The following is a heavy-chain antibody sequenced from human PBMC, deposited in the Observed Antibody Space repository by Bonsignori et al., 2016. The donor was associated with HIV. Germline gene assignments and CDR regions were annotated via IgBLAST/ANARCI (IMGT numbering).Heavy chain of an antibody. J-gene: IGHJ3*02. D-gene: IGHD6-19*01. CDR2: IYPGDSDT. Sequence: VRQMPGKGLEWMGIIYPGDSDTRYSPSFQGQVTISADKSISTAYLQWSSLKASDTAMYYCARHNIAVVDMKKPDAFDIWGQGTMVTVSS. CDR3: ARHNIAVVDMKKPDAFDI. V-gene: IGHV5-51*01.